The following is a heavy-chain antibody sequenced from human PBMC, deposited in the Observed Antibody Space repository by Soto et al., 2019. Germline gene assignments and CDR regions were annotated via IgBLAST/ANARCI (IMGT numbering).Heavy chain of an antibody. CDR1: GFSISSYY. CDR3: AAQTDFYDNSGYYFRSDY. Sequence: SETLSLTCTFSGFSISSYYCSWIRQPPGKGLEWIGYISYSGATDYSPSLKSRVTISVDTSKNQFSLKLSSVTAADTAVYYCAAQTDFYDNSGYYFRSDYWGQGALVTVSS. J-gene: IGHJ4*02. V-gene: IGHV4-59*01. D-gene: IGHD3-22*01. CDR2: ISYSGAT.